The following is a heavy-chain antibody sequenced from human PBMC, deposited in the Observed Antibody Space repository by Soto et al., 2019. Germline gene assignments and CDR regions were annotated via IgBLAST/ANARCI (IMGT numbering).Heavy chain of an antibody. V-gene: IGHV1-18*01. CDR3: AGDPPPFDT. CDR2: ISAYNGNT. J-gene: IGHJ4*02. Sequence: QVQLVQSGAEVKKPGASVKVSCKASGYTFTSYGISWVRQAPGQGLEWMGWISAYNGNTKYAQKLQGRVTMTTDTPPGTAYRSLRSLSSEAPAVFYFAGDPPPFDTGGQETLVTVPS. CDR1: GYTFTSYG.